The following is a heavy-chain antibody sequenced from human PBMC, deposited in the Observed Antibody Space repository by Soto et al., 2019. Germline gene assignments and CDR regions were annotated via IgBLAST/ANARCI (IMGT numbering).Heavy chain of an antibody. V-gene: IGHV4-31*03. Sequence: QVQLQESGPGLVKPSQTLSLTCTVSGGSISSGVYYWSWIRHQPGKGLERIGYVYYSGSTYYNPCIKRRFNISVDTAKHQSSLKLSCVTASYKAVYYCATSFGVAAAGPFDYWGQGTLCTVSS. CDR2: VYYSGST. CDR1: GGSISSGVYY. J-gene: IGHJ4*02. CDR3: ATSFGVAAAGPFDY. D-gene: IGHD6-13*01.